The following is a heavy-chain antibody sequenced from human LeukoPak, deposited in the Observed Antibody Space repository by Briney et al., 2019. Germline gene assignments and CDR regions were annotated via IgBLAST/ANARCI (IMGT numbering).Heavy chain of an antibody. V-gene: IGHV4-31*03. CDR1: GGSISSGGYY. Sequence: SETLSLTCTVSGGSISSGGYYWSWIRQHPGKGLEWIGYIYYSGSTYYNPSLKSRVTISVDTSKNQFSLKLSSVTAADTAVYYCARLAAEKYYYYYMDVWGEGTTVTVSS. J-gene: IGHJ6*03. CDR2: IYYSGST. CDR3: ARLAAEKYYYYYMDV. D-gene: IGHD2-15*01.